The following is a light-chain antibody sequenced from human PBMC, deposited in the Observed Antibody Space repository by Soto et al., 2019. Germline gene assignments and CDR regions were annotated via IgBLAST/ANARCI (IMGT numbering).Light chain of an antibody. J-gene: IGKJ2*01. V-gene: IGKV1-39*01. Sequence: DIQMSQSPSSLSASVGDRVTITCRASQNIRNYLNWYQQTPGKAPKLLIYAAYTLQTGVPSRFSGSGSGADFTLTISSPQPEDFATYFCQQSSSTPYTFGQGTKLEIK. CDR3: QQSSSTPYT. CDR1: QNIRNY. CDR2: AAY.